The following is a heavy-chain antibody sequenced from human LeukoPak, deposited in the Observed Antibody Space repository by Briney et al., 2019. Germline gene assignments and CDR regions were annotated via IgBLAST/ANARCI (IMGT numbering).Heavy chain of an antibody. CDR3: AKERAVVPRGSMDV. CDR2: ISGSGDTT. Sequence: PGGSLRLSCAVSGFTFNNYGMSWVRQAPGKGLEWVSAISGSGDTTYYADSVKGRFTISRDNSKNTLYLQMNSLRAEDTAVYYCAKERAVVPRGSMDVWGQGTTVTVSS. D-gene: IGHD2-2*01. V-gene: IGHV3-23*01. CDR1: GFTFNNYG. J-gene: IGHJ6*02.